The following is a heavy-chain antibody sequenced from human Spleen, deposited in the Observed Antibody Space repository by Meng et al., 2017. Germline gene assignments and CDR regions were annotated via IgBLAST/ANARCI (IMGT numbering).Heavy chain of an antibody. Sequence: QQHENQWGGGPLDPSATLFLSCVVGGGTLGWSFSSFLGTWIRQPPGKGLGWIEYTNRRGKTKYNPSLESRFTVSFDTSKNQFSLRLSAVTAADTDVYYCAVFLFRGTVITDYWGQGTLVTVSS. J-gene: IGHJ4*02. CDR2: TNRRGKT. D-gene: IGHD3-10*01. CDR1: GGTLGWSFSSFL. CDR3: AVFLFRGTVITDY. V-gene: IGHV4-34*08.